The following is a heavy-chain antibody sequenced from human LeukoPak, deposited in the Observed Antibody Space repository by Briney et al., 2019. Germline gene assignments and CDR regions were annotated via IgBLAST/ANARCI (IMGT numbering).Heavy chain of an antibody. CDR2: MNPNSGNT. V-gene: IGHV1-8*01. J-gene: IGHJ4*02. CDR3: ARVSYSSGWYGVDY. Sequence: GASVKVSCKASGYTFTSYDINWVRQATGQGPEWMGWMNPNSGNTGYAQKFQGRVTMTRNTSISTAYMELSSLRSEDTAVYYCARVSYSSGWYGVDYWGQGTLVTVSS. CDR1: GYTFTSYD. D-gene: IGHD6-19*01.